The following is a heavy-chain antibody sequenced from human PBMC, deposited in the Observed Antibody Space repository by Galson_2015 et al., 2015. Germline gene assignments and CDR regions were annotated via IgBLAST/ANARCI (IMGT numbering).Heavy chain of an antibody. J-gene: IGHJ6*02. D-gene: IGHD6-19*01. CDR1: GFTFSSYG. CDR2: IWYDGSNK. CDR3: ARGGWYEGYYYGMDV. Sequence: SLRLSCAASGFTFSSYGMHWVRQAPGKGLEWVAVIWYDGSNKYYADSVKGRFTISRDNSKNTLYLQMNSLRAEDTAVYYCARGGWYEGYYYGMDVWGQGTTVTVSS. V-gene: IGHV3-33*01.